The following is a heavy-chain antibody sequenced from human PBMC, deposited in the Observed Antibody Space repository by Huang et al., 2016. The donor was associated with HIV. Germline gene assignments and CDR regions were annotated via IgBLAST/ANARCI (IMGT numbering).Heavy chain of an antibody. CDR1: GFILSSHG. Sequence: VELLEAGGGVVQHGGSLKLSCGTSGFILSSHGMHWVRQGSGKGVDWVSFIQVDGKKKYYVVFVRGRFTVGSDNSNITVFLQMRSLRPDDTAIYYCVRGDYYDSRGYHPGYFDYCGRGALVTVSS. CDR2: IQVDGKKK. J-gene: IGHJ4*02. D-gene: IGHD3-22*01. V-gene: IGHV3-30*02. CDR3: VRGDYYDSRGYHPGYFDY.